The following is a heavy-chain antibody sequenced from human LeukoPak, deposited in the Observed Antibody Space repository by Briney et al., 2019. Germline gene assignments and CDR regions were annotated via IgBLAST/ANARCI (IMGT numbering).Heavy chain of an antibody. V-gene: IGHV3-23*01. Sequence: GGSLRLSCTASGFSFSSYALSWVRQVPGKGLEWVSGISASGGSTVYTGSVEGRFTISRDNAKNSLYLQMNSLTAGDTAVYYCARGPPRGKYYYMDVWGKGTTVTVSS. J-gene: IGHJ6*03. CDR3: ARGPPRGKYYYMDV. D-gene: IGHD1-1*01. CDR1: GFSFSSYA. CDR2: ISASGGST.